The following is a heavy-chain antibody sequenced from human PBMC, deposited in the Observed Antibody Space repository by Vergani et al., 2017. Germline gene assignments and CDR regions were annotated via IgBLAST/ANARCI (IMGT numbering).Heavy chain of an antibody. CDR1: GFTFSSYA. D-gene: IGHD3-10*01. J-gene: IGHJ5*02. V-gene: IGHV3-23*01. Sequence: EVQLLESGGGLVQPGGSLRLSCAASGFTFSSYAMSWVRQAPGKGLEWFSAISGSGGSTYYADSVKGRFTISRDNSKNTLYLQMNSLRAEDTAVYYCAKTRSRAATMVRGVPFDPWGQGTLVTVSS. CDR2: ISGSGGST. CDR3: AKTRSRAATMVRGVPFDP.